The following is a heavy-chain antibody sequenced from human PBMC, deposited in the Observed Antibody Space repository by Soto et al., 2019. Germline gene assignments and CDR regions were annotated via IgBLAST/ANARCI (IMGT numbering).Heavy chain of an antibody. D-gene: IGHD3-9*01. Sequence: GAPVKVSCKASGYTFTSYGISWVRQAPGQGLEWMGWISAYNGNTNYAQKLQGRVTMTTDTSTSTAYMELRSLRSDDTAVYYCARGLRYFDWLLSKDNWFDPWGQGTLVTVSS. V-gene: IGHV1-18*01. J-gene: IGHJ5*02. CDR2: ISAYNGNT. CDR3: ARGLRYFDWLLSKDNWFDP. CDR1: GYTFTSYG.